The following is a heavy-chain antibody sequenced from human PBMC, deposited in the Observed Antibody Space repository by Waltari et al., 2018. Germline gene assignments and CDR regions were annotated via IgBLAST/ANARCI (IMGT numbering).Heavy chain of an antibody. CDR3: ARSRITMVRGVSE. CDR2: IYYSGTT. D-gene: IGHD3-10*01. CDR1: GGSISSYY. J-gene: IGHJ4*02. Sequence: QVQLQESGPGLVKPSETLSLTCTVSGGSISSYYWSWIRQPPGKGLEWIGYIYYSGTTNYTPSRKSRVTLSVDTSKNQFSLKLSSVTAADTAVYYCARSRITMVRGVSEWGQGTLVTVSS. V-gene: IGHV4-59*01.